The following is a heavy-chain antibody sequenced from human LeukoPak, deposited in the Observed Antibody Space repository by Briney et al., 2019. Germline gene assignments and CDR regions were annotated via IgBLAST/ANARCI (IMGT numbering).Heavy chain of an antibody. CDR1: GFTFSSYG. Sequence: PGGSLRLSCAASGFTFSSYGMSWVRQAPGKGLEWVSAISGSGGGTYYADSVKGRFTISRDNSKNTLYLQMNSLRAEDTAVYYCAKAGPIYCSGGSCYDYWGQGTLVTVSS. V-gene: IGHV3-23*01. CDR3: AKAGPIYCSGGSCYDY. D-gene: IGHD2-15*01. CDR2: ISGSGGGT. J-gene: IGHJ4*02.